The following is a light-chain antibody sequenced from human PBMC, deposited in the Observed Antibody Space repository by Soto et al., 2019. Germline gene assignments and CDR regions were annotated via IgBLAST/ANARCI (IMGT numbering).Light chain of an antibody. V-gene: IGKV3-20*01. Sequence: EIVLTQSPGTLSLSPGERATLSCRASQSVSNSYLAWYQQKPGQAPRLLIYGASSRATGIPDRFSGSGSGTDFTLTISRLEPEDFAVDYCQQYGGSPPFTFGPGTKVYIK. CDR2: GAS. CDR1: QSVSNSY. J-gene: IGKJ3*01. CDR3: QQYGGSPPFT.